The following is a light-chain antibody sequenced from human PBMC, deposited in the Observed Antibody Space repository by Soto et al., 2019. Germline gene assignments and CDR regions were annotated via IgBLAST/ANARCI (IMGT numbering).Light chain of an antibody. CDR1: QSISDT. Sequence: IVMTQSPAAVSVSPGGRATLSCRASQSISDTLAWYQQKPGQAPRLLIHGASTRATGFPARFSGSGSGTEFTLTISSLQSEDFAVYYCQQYNNWWTFGQGTKVDIK. CDR2: GAS. CDR3: QQYNNWWT. V-gene: IGKV3-15*01. J-gene: IGKJ1*01.